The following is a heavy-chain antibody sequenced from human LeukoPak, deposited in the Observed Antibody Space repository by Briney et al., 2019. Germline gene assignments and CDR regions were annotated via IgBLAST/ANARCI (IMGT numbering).Heavy chain of an antibody. V-gene: IGHV3-30*03. J-gene: IGHJ4*02. Sequence: GGSLRLSCAASGFTFSPYAMNWVRQAPGKGLEWVAVISYHGSIKHYADSVKGRFTISRDKSKNTLYLQMNSLRAEDTAVYYCARWGTYSSGHDYWGQGTLVTVSS. CDR1: GFTFSPYA. CDR3: ARWGTYSSGHDY. D-gene: IGHD6-19*01. CDR2: ISYHGSIK.